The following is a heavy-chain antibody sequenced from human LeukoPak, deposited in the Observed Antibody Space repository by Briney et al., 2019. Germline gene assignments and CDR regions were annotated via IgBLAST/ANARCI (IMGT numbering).Heavy chain of an antibody. V-gene: IGHV4-34*01. D-gene: IGHD1-1*01. CDR2: INHSGSN. CDR3: ARQALSKTTPFDY. CDR1: GGSFSGYY. J-gene: IGHJ4*02. Sequence: SETLSLTCAVYGGSFSGYYWSCIRQPPGKGLEWVGEINHSGSNNYNPSLKSRVTISVDTSKNQFPLKLSSVTAADTAVYYCARQALSKTTPFDYWGQGTLVTVSS.